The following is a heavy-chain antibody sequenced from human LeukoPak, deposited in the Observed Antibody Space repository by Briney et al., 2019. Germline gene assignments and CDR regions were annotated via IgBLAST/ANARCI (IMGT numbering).Heavy chain of an antibody. D-gene: IGHD3-10*01. CDR3: ARLIGSGSLGFDY. CDR2: ISSSGSTI. CDR1: GFTFSSYE. J-gene: IGHJ4*01. V-gene: IGHV3-48*03. Sequence: PGGSLRLSCAASGFTFSSYEMNWVRQAPGKGLEWVSYISSSGSTIYYADSVKGRFTISRDNAKNSLYLQMNSLRAEDTAVYYCARLIGSGSLGFDYWGHGTLVTVSS.